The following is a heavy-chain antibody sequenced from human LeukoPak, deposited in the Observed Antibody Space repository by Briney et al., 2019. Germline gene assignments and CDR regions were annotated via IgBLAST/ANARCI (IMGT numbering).Heavy chain of an antibody. D-gene: IGHD4-17*01. V-gene: IGHV5-10-1*01. J-gene: IGHJ4*02. Sequence: ESPEISRKVSGYRLTNFWINWVPHMPGKGLEWMGRIDPSDSYTNYNPSLQGHVSLSADKSTTTAYLRWSSLKASDTAIYYCVTDYGVYFDCWGQGTLVIVS. CDR1: GYRLTNFW. CDR2: IDPSDSYT. CDR3: VTDYGVYFDC.